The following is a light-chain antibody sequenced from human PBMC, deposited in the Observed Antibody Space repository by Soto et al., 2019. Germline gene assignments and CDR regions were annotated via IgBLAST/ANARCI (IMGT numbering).Light chain of an antibody. CDR1: QSISSK. Sequence: EIVMTQSPATLSVSPGEGATLSCRASQSISSKLAWYQQKLGQAPRLLIYGASTRATGVPARFSGSGSGTEFTLTISSLQSEDLAVYYCQHYNDWRWTFGQGTKVEIK. CDR3: QHYNDWRWT. CDR2: GAS. V-gene: IGKV3-15*01. J-gene: IGKJ1*01.